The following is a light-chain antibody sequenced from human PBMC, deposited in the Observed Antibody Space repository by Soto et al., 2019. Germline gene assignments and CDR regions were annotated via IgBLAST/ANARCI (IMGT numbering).Light chain of an antibody. J-gene: IGKJ4*01. CDR1: QSVSSSY. CDR3: QQYTKWPLT. Sequence: EIVLTQSPGTLSLSPGERVTLSCRASQSVSSSYLAWYQQKPGQAPRLLIFGASTRATGVPASFSGSGSGTDFTLAISSLQSEDFAVYYCQQYTKWPLTFGGGTKVDIK. V-gene: IGKV3-15*01. CDR2: GAS.